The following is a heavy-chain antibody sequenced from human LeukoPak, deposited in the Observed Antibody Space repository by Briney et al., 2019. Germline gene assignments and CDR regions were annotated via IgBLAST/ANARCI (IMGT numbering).Heavy chain of an antibody. CDR1: GFTFDDYA. CDR3: ARGGLDYGDLFDY. V-gene: IGHV3-9*01. Sequence: GRSLRLSCAASGFTFDDYAMHWVRQAPGKGLEWVSGISWNSGSLGYADSVKGRFTISRENAKNSLYLQMNSLRAGDTAVYYCARGGLDYGDLFDYWGQGTLVTVSS. J-gene: IGHJ4*02. CDR2: ISWNSGSL. D-gene: IGHD4-17*01.